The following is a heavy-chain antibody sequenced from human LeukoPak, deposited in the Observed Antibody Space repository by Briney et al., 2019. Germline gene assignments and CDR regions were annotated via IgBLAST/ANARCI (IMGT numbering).Heavy chain of an antibody. Sequence: SCKASGGTFSSYAISWVRQAPGKGLEWVAVISYDGSNKYYADSVKGRFTISRDNSKNTLYLQMNSLRAEDTAVYYCARSRSGSYNIDYWGQGTLVTVSS. CDR1: GGTFSSYA. CDR3: ARSRSGSYNIDY. V-gene: IGHV3-30-3*01. J-gene: IGHJ4*02. D-gene: IGHD1-26*01. CDR2: ISYDGSNK.